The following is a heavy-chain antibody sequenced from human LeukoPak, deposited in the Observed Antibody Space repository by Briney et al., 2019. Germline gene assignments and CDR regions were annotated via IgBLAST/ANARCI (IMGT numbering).Heavy chain of an antibody. CDR3: AKGVAVGEGYYYYGMDV. CDR2: FSGSGVRVSGGRT. V-gene: IGHV3-23*01. J-gene: IGHJ6*02. CDR1: GFTFSSYA. D-gene: IGHD6-19*01. Sequence: GGSLRLSCAASGFTFSSYAMNWGRQAPGEGLGWVSSFSGSGVRVSGGRTFYADSLTGPFTISRDNSKNTFYLQMSSLRADDTGIDCCAKGVAVGEGYYYYGMDVWGQGNRVTVS.